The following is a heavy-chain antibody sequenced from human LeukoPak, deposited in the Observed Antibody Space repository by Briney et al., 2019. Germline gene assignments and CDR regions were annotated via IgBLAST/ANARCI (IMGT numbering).Heavy chain of an antibody. D-gene: IGHD2-15*01. CDR2: INHSGST. J-gene: IGHJ4*02. CDR1: GGSFSGYY. V-gene: IGHV4-34*01. CDR3: ARHGAPRSIVVVVAATRRSFDY. Sequence: SETLSLTCAVYGGSFSGYYWSWIRQPPGKGLEWIGEINHSGSTNYNPSLTSRVTISVDTSKNQYSLTLSSVTAADTAVYYCARHGAPRSIVVVVAATRRSFDYWGQGTLVTVSS.